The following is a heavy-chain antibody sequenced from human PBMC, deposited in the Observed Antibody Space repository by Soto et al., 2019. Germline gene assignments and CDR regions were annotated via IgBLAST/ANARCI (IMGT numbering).Heavy chain of an antibody. J-gene: IGHJ6*02. D-gene: IGHD5-18*01. V-gene: IGHV6-1*01. Sequence: SQTLSLTCAISGDSVSSNSAAWNWIRQSPSRGLEWLGRTYYRSKWYNDYAVSVKSRITINPDTSKNQFSLQLNSVTPEDTAVYFFSRGGHTATVPYYYYCMDVWGQGTTVTVSS. CDR3: SRGGHTATVPYYYYCMDV. CDR2: TYYRSKWYN. CDR1: GDSVSSNSAA.